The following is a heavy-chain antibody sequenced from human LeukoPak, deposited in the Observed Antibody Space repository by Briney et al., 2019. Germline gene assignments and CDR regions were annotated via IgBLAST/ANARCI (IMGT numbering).Heavy chain of an antibody. CDR3: ARAPGDYDAFDI. Sequence: IGSIYYSGSTYYNPSLKSRVTISVDTSKNQFSLKLSSVTAADTAVYYCARAPGDYDAFDIWGQGTMVTVSS. D-gene: IGHD4-17*01. J-gene: IGHJ3*02. CDR2: IYYSGST. V-gene: IGHV4-39*07.